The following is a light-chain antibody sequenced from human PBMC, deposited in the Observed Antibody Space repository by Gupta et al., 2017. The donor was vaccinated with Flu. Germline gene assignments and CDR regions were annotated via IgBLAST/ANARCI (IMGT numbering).Light chain of an antibody. J-gene: IGKJ2*01. CDR2: GAS. CDR3: QQYNNWPPMFT. V-gene: IGKV3-15*01. Sequence: TLSVSPGDRATLSCRASQSVSSNLAWYQQRPGQAPRLLIYGASTRATGIPARFSGSGSGTEFTLTISTLQSEDFAVYCCQQYNNWPPMFTFGQGTKLEIK. CDR1: QSVSSN.